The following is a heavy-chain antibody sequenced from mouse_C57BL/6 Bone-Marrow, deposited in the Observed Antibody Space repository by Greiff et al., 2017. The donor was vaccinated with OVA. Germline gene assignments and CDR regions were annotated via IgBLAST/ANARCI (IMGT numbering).Heavy chain of an antibody. V-gene: IGHV1-62-2*01. J-gene: IGHJ1*03. Sequence: QVQLQQSGAELVKPGASVKLSCKASGYTFTEYTIHWVKQRSGQGLEWIGWVYPGSGSIKYNEKFKDKATLTADKSSSTVSMELSRLTSEYSAVYFCARHEKGYDEDWYFDVWGTGTTVTVSS. D-gene: IGHD2-2*01. CDR2: VYPGSGSI. CDR1: GYTFTEYT. CDR3: ARHEKGYDEDWYFDV.